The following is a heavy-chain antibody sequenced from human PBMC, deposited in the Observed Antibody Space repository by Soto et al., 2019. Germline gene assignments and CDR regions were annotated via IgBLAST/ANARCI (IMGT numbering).Heavy chain of an antibody. CDR2: ISAYNGNT. CDR3: ARSPPYYDFWSGYYQILFDY. J-gene: IGHJ4*02. V-gene: IGHV1-18*01. CDR1: GYTFTSYG. Sequence: ASVKVSCKASGYTFTSYGISWVRQAPGQGLEWMGWISAYNGNTNYAQKLQGRVTMTTDTSTSTAYMELRSLRSDDTVVYYCARSPPYYDFWSGYYQILFDYWGQGTLVTVSS. D-gene: IGHD3-3*01.